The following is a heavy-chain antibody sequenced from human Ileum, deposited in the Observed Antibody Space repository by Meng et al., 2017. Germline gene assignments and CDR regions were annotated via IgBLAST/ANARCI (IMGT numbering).Heavy chain of an antibody. D-gene: IGHD2-15*01. Sequence: EVQLVEVGGGLVRAGGSLRRSCAVSGSTFSDYWMHWVRQTPGKGLVWVSRINGDGSTTTYADSVKGRFTSSRDNAESTLYLQMNSLRVDDTAVYYCTRAGSFRHDYWGQGALVTVFS. V-gene: IGHV3-74*01. CDR2: INGDGSTT. J-gene: IGHJ4*02. CDR1: GSTFSDYW. CDR3: TRAGSFRHDY.